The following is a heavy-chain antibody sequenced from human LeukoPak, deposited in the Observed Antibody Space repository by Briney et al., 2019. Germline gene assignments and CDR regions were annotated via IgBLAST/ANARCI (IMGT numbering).Heavy chain of an antibody. V-gene: IGHV3-23*01. CDR1: GFTFSSYA. Sequence: GGSLRLSCAASGFTFSSYAMTWVRQAPGKGLEWVSAISGSGGSTYYADSVKGRFTISRDNSKNTLYLQMNSLRAEDTAVYYCAKVSWSDSNNHRVGWFDPWGQGTLVTVSS. J-gene: IGHJ5*02. D-gene: IGHD5-24*01. CDR2: ISGSGGST. CDR3: AKVSWSDSNNHRVGWFDP.